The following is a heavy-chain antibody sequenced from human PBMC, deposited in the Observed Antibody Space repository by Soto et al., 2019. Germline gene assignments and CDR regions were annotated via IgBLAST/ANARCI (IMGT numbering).Heavy chain of an antibody. V-gene: IGHV1-18*01. D-gene: IGHD3-9*01. CDR3: ARDKLRYFDWLSPSPFDY. Sequence: GASVKVSCKASGYTFTSYGISWVRQAPGQGLEWMGWISAYNGNTNYAQKLQGRVTMTTDTSTSTAYMELRSLRSDDTAVYYCARDKLRYFDWLSPSPFDYRGQGTLVTVSS. J-gene: IGHJ4*02. CDR2: ISAYNGNT. CDR1: GYTFTSYG.